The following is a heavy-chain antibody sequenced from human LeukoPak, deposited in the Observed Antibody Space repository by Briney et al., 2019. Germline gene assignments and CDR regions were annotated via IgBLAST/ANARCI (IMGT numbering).Heavy chain of an antibody. V-gene: IGHV1-46*03. D-gene: IGHD2-21*01. CDR3: ARVVRGAFDI. Sequence: ASVKVSCKASGFTFPIYYTHWVRQAPGQGLEWMGIINPSGGSTSYPQKFQGRVTMTRDTSTSTVYMELSSLRSEDTAVYYCARVVRGAFDIWGQGTLVTVSS. J-gene: IGHJ3*02. CDR1: GFTFPIYY. CDR2: INPSGGST.